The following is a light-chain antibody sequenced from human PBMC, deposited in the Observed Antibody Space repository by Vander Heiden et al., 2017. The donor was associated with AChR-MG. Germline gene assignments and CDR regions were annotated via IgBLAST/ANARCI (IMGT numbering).Light chain of an antibody. V-gene: IGKV4-1*01. CDR1: QSVLYSSNNKNY. CDR2: WAS. CDR3: QQYYSLWT. Sequence: DIVMTQSPDSLAVSLGERATINCKSSQSVLYSSNNKNYLAWYQQKPGQPPKLLIYWASTREYGVPDRFSGSGSGTDFSLTISSLQAEDVAVYYWQQYYSLWTFGQGTKVEIK. J-gene: IGKJ1*01.